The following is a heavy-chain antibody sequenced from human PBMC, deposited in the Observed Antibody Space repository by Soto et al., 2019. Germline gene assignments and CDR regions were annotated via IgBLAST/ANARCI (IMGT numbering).Heavy chain of an antibody. V-gene: IGHV3-64*01. CDR2: ISSNGGST. CDR1: GFTFSSYA. J-gene: IGHJ4*02. CDR3: ARDKSGYDDY. Sequence: GGSLRLSCAASGFTFSSYAMHWVRQAPGKGLEYVSAISSNGGSTYYANSVKGRFTISRDNSKNTLYLQMGSLRAEDMAVYYCARDKSGYDDYWGQGTLVTVSS. D-gene: IGHD5-12*01.